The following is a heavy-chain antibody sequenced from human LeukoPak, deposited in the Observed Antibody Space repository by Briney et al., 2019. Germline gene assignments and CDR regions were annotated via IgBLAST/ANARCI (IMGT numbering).Heavy chain of an antibody. V-gene: IGHV3-9*01. CDR1: GFNFDDYA. J-gene: IGHJ2*01. D-gene: IGHD5-24*01. CDR2: INWKTGNG. Sequence: GRSLRLSSAVSGFNFDDYAMHWVRQAPGRGLEWVSGINWKTGNGIYADSVKGRFTISRDNAKNSLYLQMSSLRAEDTVFYYCTRRAARWQFDLWGRGTLLTVSS. CDR3: TRRAARWQFDL.